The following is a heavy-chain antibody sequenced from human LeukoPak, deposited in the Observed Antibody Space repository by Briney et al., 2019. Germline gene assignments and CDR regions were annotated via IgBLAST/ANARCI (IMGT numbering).Heavy chain of an antibody. Sequence: GGSLRLSCAASGFTFSSYGMSWVRQAPGKGLDWVSASSGSGGSTYYADSVKGRFTISRDNSKNTLYLQMNSLRAEDTAVYYCAKSYDYVWGSYRSPSWDYWGQGTLVTVSS. V-gene: IGHV3-23*01. D-gene: IGHD3-16*02. CDR2: SSGSGGST. CDR3: AKSYDYVWGSYRSPSWDY. CDR1: GFTFSSYG. J-gene: IGHJ4*02.